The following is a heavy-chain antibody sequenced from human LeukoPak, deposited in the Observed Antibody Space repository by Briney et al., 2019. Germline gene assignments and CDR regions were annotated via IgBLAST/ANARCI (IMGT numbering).Heavy chain of an antibody. J-gene: IGHJ4*02. CDR1: GGSISSYY. CDR2: IYYSGST. V-gene: IGHV4-59*08. D-gene: IGHD6-19*01. CDR3: VRSPTAVAGDALFDY. Sequence: SETLSLTCTVSGGSISSYYWSWIRQPPGKGLEWIGYIYYSGSTNYNPSLKSRVTISVDTSKNQFSLKLSSVTAADTAVYYCVRSPTAVAGDALFDYWGQGTLVTVSS.